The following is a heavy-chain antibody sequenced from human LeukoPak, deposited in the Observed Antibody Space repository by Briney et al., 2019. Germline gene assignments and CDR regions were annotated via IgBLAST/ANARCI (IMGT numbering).Heavy chain of an antibody. J-gene: IGHJ4*02. D-gene: IGHD4-11*01. CDR3: ARTYNSNGLSFLY. CDR1: GGSISSYY. CDR2: IYASGNT. Sequence: SETLSLTCTVSGGSISSYYWSWIRQPPGKGLEWIGRIYASGNTNYNPSLKGRVTMTVDTSKNQFSLNLSSVTAADTAVYYCARTYNSNGLSFLYWGQGTLVTVSS. V-gene: IGHV4-4*07.